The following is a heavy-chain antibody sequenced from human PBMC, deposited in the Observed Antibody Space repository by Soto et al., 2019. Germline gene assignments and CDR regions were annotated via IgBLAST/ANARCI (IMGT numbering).Heavy chain of an antibody. V-gene: IGHV4-61*01. J-gene: IGHJ4*02. D-gene: IGHD2-15*01. CDR1: GGSISSGNYY. CDR3: ARGKNPTTVVMAYYFDY. Sequence: SETLSLTCTVSGGSISSGNYYWSWIRQPPGKGLEWIGFISYSGSTNYNPSLKSRVTISVDTSKNQFSLKLSSVTAADTAVYYCARGKNPTTVVMAYYFDYWGQGTLVTVSS. CDR2: ISYSGST.